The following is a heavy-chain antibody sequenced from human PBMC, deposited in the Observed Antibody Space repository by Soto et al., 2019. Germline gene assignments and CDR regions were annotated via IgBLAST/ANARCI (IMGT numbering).Heavy chain of an antibody. D-gene: IGHD3-3*01. CDR2: IKDDGSER. J-gene: IGHJ4*02. Sequence: GGSLRLSCAVSGFSFGSYWMSWVRQAPGKGLEWLASIKDDGSERYYLDSVKSRFTISRDNAKDSLSLQMNSLRGEDTAFYYCARDVGPVTIFGEALSGYFDFWGQGTLVTVSS. V-gene: IGHV3-7*03. CDR1: GFSFGSYW. CDR3: ARDVGPVTIFGEALSGYFDF.